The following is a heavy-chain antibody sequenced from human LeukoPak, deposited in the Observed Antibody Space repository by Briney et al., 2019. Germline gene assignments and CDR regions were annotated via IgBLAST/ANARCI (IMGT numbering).Heavy chain of an antibody. J-gene: IGHJ4*02. CDR1: GFTFNSYA. V-gene: IGHV3-23*01. CDR2: TSGSGGTT. CDR3: ARRIGGANNFDY. Sequence: PGGSLRLSCAASGFTFNSYAPRWVRQATGKVLEWDSVTSGSGGTTYYADSVKGRFTISRDNTKNTLYLQMNSLRDEDTAVYYCARRIGGANNFDYWGQGTLVTVSS. D-gene: IGHD1-26*01.